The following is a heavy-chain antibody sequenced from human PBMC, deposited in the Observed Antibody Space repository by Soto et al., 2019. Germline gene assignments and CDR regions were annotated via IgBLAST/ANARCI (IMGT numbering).Heavy chain of an antibody. J-gene: IGHJ6*02. V-gene: IGHV1-69*13. CDR3: ARVYYYGSGSYDRYYYYYYGMDV. CDR2: IIPIFGTA. D-gene: IGHD3-10*01. CDR1: GGTFSSYA. Sequence: SVKVSCKASGGTFSSYAISWVRQAPGQGLEWMGGIIPIFGTANYAQKFQGRVTIAADESTSTAYMELSSLRSEDTAVYYCARVYYYGSGSYDRYYYYYYGMDVWGQGTTVTVSS.